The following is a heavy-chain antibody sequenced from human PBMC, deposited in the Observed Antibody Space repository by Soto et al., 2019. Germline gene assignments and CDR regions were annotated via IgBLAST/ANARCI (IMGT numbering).Heavy chain of an antibody. CDR1: AGLPRGYH. Sequence: SETRPVTYAGYAGLPRGYHWRVFRHPPGKGLEWIGEINHSGSTHYNPSLKSRVTISVDTSKNQFSLKLSSVTAADTAVYYCARAAFFFYCDGGPRDLRSFPTRRSSDL. CDR2: INHSGST. V-gene: IGHV4-34*01. CDR3: ARAAFFFYCDGGPRDLRSFPTRRSSDL. D-gene: IGHD2-21*01. J-gene: IGHJ2*01.